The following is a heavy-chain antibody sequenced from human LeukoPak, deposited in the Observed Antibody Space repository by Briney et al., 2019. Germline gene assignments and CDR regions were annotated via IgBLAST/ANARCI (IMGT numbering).Heavy chain of an antibody. V-gene: IGHV1-69*06. CDR1: GGTFSSYA. CDR3: AREDVGATASSFDY. Sequence: SVKVSCNASGGTFSSYAISWVRQAPGQGLEWMGGIIPIFGTANYAQKFQGRVTITADKSTSTAYMELSSLRSEDTAVYYCAREDVGATASSFDYWGQGTLVTVSS. D-gene: IGHD1-26*01. CDR2: IIPIFGTA. J-gene: IGHJ4*02.